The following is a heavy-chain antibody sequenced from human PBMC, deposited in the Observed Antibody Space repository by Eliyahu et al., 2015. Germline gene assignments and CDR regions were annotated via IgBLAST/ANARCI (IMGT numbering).Heavy chain of an antibody. J-gene: IGHJ5*02. CDR1: ELNVXSYS. Sequence: EVQLLESGGGLVQPGGSLXLSCAASELNVXSYSMSWVRQAPGKGLEWVATIGGIDVSTYHGDSVXGRFXISRDSSKNTLSLXMSSLRADDTAIYXCAXLLDRWGRGTLVTVSS. CDR2: IGGIDVST. CDR3: AXLLDR. D-gene: IGHD2-15*01. V-gene: IGHV3-23*01.